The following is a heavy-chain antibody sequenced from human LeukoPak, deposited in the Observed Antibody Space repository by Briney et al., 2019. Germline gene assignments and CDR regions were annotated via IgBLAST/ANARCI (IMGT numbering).Heavy chain of an antibody. CDR3: AKEREGGESSGYYYYYGMDV. Sequence: ASVKVSCKASGYTFTSYAMHWVRQAPGQRLEWMGWINAGNGDTKYSQNFQGRVTITRDTSASTAYMELRRLRSDDTAVYYCAKEREGGESSGYYYYYGMDVWGQGTTVTVSS. D-gene: IGHD3-22*01. V-gene: IGHV1-3*01. CDR2: INAGNGDT. J-gene: IGHJ6*02. CDR1: GYTFTSYA.